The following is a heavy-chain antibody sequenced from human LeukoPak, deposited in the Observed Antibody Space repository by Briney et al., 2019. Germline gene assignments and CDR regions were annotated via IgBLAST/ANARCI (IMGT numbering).Heavy chain of an antibody. V-gene: IGHV3-74*01. D-gene: IGHD6-13*01. CDR2: INSDGSST. CDR1: GFTFSSYW. CDR3: TSSWAIAATDASGPGY. Sequence: TGGSLRLSCAASGFTFSSYWMHWVRQAPGKGLVWVSRINSDGSSTSYADSVKGRFTISRDNAKNMLYLQMNSLKTEDTAVYYCTSSWAIAATDASGPGYWGQGTLVTVS. J-gene: IGHJ4*02.